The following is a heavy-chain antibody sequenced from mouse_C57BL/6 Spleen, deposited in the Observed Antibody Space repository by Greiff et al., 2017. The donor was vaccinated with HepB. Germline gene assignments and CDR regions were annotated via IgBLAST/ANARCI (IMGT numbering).Heavy chain of an antibody. CDR3: VKHEVYYGYFDY. CDR1: GFSFNTYA. D-gene: IGHD1-1*02. V-gene: IGHV10-1*01. CDR2: IRSKSNNYAT. Sequence: EVKLVESGGGLVQPKGSLKLSCAASGFSFNTYAMNWVRQAPGKGLEWVARIRSKSNNYATYYADSVKDRFTISRDDSESMLYLQMNNLKTEDTAMYYCVKHEVYYGYFDYWGQGTTLTVSS. J-gene: IGHJ2*01.